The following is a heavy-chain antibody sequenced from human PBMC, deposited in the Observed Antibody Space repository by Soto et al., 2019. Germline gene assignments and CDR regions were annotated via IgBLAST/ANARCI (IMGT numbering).Heavy chain of an antibody. Sequence: QVQLVQSGAEVKKPGSSVKVSCKASGGTFSSYAISWVRQAPGQGLEWMGGIIPIFGTANYAQKFQGRVTITADESTSKAYMELSSLRSEDTAVYYCASHYYGSGSRNDYYYYGMDVWGQGTTVTVSS. J-gene: IGHJ6*02. D-gene: IGHD3-10*01. CDR3: ASHYYGSGSRNDYYYYGMDV. CDR1: GGTFSSYA. V-gene: IGHV1-69*01. CDR2: IIPIFGTA.